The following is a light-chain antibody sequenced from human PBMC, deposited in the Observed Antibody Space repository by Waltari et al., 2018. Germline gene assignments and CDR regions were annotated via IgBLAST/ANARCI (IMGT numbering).Light chain of an antibody. Sequence: QSVLTQPPSLSGAPGQGVTIPCTGSSSNIGAAYDVSWYQQRPGTAPKLLIYGNDIRPSGVPDRFSGSKSGTSASLAITGLQAEDEGDFYCQAYDTILSGSVFGGGTKVTVL. CDR3: QAYDTILSGSV. CDR2: GND. V-gene: IGLV1-40*01. J-gene: IGLJ3*02. CDR1: SSNIGAAYD.